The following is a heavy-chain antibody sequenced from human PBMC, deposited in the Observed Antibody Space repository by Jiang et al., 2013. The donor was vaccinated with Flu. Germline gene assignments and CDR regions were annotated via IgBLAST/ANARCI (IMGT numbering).Heavy chain of an antibody. CDR2: IFSGDEK. CDR3: ARMFFNYTDSYHYWYFDL. Sequence: SLSNTRMGVNWIRQPPGKALEWLAHIFSGDEKSYNTPLKSRLTISKDTSKSQVVLTMTNVDPVDSATYYCARMFFNYTDSYHYWYFDLWGRGTLVTVSS. CDR1: SLSNTRMG. D-gene: IGHD4-17*01. V-gene: IGHV2-26*01. J-gene: IGHJ2*01.